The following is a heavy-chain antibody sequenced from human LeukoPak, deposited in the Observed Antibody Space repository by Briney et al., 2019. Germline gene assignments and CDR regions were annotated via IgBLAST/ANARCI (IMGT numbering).Heavy chain of an antibody. V-gene: IGHV4-4*07. CDR1: GGSISSYY. CDR2: IYTSGSI. CDR3: ARDFPLVVSDAFDI. Sequence: PSETLSLTCTVSGGSISSYYWSWIRQPAGKGLEWIGRIYTSGSINYNPSLKSRVTMSVDTSKNQFSLKLSSVTAADTAVYYCARDFPLVVSDAFDIWGQGTMVTVSS. D-gene: IGHD2-15*01. J-gene: IGHJ3*02.